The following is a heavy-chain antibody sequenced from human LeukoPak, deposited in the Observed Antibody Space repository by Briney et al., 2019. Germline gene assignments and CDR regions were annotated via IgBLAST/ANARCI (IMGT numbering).Heavy chain of an antibody. D-gene: IGHD2-2*02. CDR1: GFTFSSYA. J-gene: IGHJ3*02. CDR2: ISGSGGST. Sequence: GGSLRLSCVVSGFTFSSYAMSWVRQAPGKGLEWVSGISGSGGSTYYADSVKGRFTISRDNAKNTLYLQMNSLRAEDTALYYCARGEYPHAFDIWGQGTMVSVSS. CDR3: ARGEYPHAFDI. V-gene: IGHV3-23*01.